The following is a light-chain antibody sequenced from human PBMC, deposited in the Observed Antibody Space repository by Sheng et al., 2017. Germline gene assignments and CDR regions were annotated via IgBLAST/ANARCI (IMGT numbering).Light chain of an antibody. J-gene: IGKJ1*01. V-gene: IGKV1-5*03. CDR1: QTISDS. Sequence: DIQMTQSPSTLSASVGDRVTITCRASQTISDSLAWYQQKPGKAPKLLIYKASTLESGVPSRFSGSGSGTEFTLTIRSLQPDDFATYYCQQYNSHPATFGQGTKVDVK. CDR2: KAS. CDR3: QQYNSHPAT.